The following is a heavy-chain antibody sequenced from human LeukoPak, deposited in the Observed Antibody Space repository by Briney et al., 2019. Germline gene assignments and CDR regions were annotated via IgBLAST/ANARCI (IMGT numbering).Heavy chain of an antibody. D-gene: IGHD6-19*01. Sequence: ASVKVSCKASGYTFTSYGISWVRQAPGQGLEWMGWISAYNGNTNYAQKLQGRVTMTTDTSTSTAYMELRSLRSDDMAVYFCARAQRQWYTSDAFDIWGQGTMVTVSS. V-gene: IGHV1-18*03. CDR3: ARAQRQWYTSDAFDI. CDR1: GYTFTSYG. CDR2: ISAYNGNT. J-gene: IGHJ3*02.